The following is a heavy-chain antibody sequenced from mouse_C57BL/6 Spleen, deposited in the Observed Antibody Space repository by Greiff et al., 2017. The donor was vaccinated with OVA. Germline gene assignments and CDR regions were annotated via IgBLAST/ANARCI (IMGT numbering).Heavy chain of an antibody. D-gene: IGHD2-1*01. J-gene: IGHJ1*03. CDR2: ISSGSSTI. CDR3: ARGDGNGYFDV. V-gene: IGHV5-17*01. Sequence: EVKLVESGGGLVKPGGSLKLSCAASGFTFSDYGMHWVRQAPEKGLEWVAYISSGSSTIYYADTVKGRFTISRDNAKNTLFLQMTSLRSEDTARDYCARGDGNGYFDVWGTGTTVTVSS. CDR1: GFTFSDYG.